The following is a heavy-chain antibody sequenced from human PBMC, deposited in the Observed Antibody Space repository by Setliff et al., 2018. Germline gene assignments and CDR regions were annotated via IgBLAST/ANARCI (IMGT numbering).Heavy chain of an antibody. J-gene: IGHJ6*03. CDR1: GYTLTTYL. Sequence: ASVKVSCKASGYTLTTYLMNWVRQAPGQGLEWMGYINTRTGEPMYAQGFTGRFVFSLDTSVSTAYLQINSLEAEDSAVYYCARASRFGTTVWRGDYYMDVWGKGTTVTVSS. CDR3: ARASRFGTTVWRGDYYMDV. V-gene: IGHV7-4-1*02. CDR2: INTRTGEP. D-gene: IGHD4-4*01.